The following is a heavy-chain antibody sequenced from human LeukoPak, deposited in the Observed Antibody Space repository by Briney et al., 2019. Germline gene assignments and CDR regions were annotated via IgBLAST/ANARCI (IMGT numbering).Heavy chain of an antibody. CDR1: GFTFNDYD. Sequence: GGSLRLSCAASGFTFNDYDMNWIRQAPGKGLEWVGRIKSKTNGGTTDYAATVKGRFTILRDASKNTVYLQMNSLKTEDTALYYCATDSLVANFWGQGTLVTVSS. V-gene: IGHV3-15*01. D-gene: IGHD5-12*01. J-gene: IGHJ4*02. CDR3: ATDSLVANF. CDR2: IKSKTNGGTT.